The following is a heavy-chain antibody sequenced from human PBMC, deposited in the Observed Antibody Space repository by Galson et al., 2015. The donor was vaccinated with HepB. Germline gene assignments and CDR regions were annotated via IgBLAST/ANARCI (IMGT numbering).Heavy chain of an antibody. CDR3: ARAITRGPADIVVVVAEDY. V-gene: IGHV1-18*01. Sequence: SVKVSCKASGYTFTSYGISWVRQAPGQGLEWMGWISAYNGNTNYAQKLQGRVTMTTDTSTSTAYMELRSLRSDDTAVYYCARAITRGPADIVVVVAEDYWGQGTLVTVSS. J-gene: IGHJ4*02. D-gene: IGHD2-15*01. CDR2: ISAYNGNT. CDR1: GYTFTSYG.